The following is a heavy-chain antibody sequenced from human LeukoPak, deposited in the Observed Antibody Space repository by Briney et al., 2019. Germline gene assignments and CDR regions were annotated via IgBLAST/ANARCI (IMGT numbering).Heavy chain of an antibody. V-gene: IGHV3-48*03. J-gene: IGHJ6*02. Sequence: GGSLRLSCAASGFTFSSYEMNWVRQAPGKGMEWVSYISSIGSTIYYVDSVKGRFTISRDNAKNSLYLQMNSLRAEDTAVYYCARALVFRSSTSPVAGLTNYYYYGMDVWGQGTTVTVSS. D-gene: IGHD2-2*01. CDR2: ISSIGSTI. CDR3: ARALVFRSSTSPVAGLTNYYYYGMDV. CDR1: GFTFSSYE.